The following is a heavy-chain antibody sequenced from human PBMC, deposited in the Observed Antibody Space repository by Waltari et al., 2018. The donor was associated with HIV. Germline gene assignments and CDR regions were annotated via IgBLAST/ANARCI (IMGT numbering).Heavy chain of an antibody. CDR3: ARDDGRRYCDR. CDR2: GNPNRGDT. D-gene: IGHD2-15*01. Sequence: QVQLVQSGAEVKKPGASVKVSCKASGYTFTGYFIHWVRQAPGQGLEWMEWGNPNRGDTNNGQKCQGRVTMTRETSSNAVYRELSRLRSVETAMFYCARDDGRRYCDRWGQGTLVTVSS. CDR1: GYTFTGYF. V-gene: IGHV1-2*02. J-gene: IGHJ5*02.